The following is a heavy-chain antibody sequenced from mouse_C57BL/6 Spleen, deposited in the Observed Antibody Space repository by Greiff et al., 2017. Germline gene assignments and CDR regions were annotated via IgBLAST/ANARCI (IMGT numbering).Heavy chain of an antibody. V-gene: IGHV1-82*01. CDR3: ARDPHYDYDGGFAY. Sequence: VQLQQSGPELVKPGASVKISCKASGYAFSSSWMNWVKQRPGKGLEWIGRIYPGDGDTNYNGKFKGKATLTADKSSSTAYMQLSSLTSEDSAVYFCARDPHYDYDGGFAYWGQGTLVTVSA. CDR2: IYPGDGDT. CDR1: GYAFSSSW. D-gene: IGHD2-4*01. J-gene: IGHJ3*01.